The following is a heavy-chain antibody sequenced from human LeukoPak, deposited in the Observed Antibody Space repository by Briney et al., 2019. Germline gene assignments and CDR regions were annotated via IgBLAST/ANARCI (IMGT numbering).Heavy chain of an antibody. Sequence: GGSLRPSCAASGFTVSTNYMSWVRQAPGRGLEWVSVIYNGGTTHYADSVKGRFTISRDHSQNTLYLQMNSLRVEDTAVYYCAREGASSLVRGVIGYWGPGTLVTVSS. J-gene: IGHJ4*02. CDR3: AREGASSLVRGVIGY. CDR2: IYNGGTT. D-gene: IGHD3-10*01. CDR1: GFTVSTNY. V-gene: IGHV3-53*01.